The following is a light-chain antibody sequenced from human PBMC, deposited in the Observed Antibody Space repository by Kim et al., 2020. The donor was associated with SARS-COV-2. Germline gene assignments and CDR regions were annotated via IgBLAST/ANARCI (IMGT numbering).Light chain of an antibody. J-gene: IGLJ3*02. CDR1: ALPKQY. Sequence: SYELTQPPSVSVSPGQTARITCSGDALPKQYAYWYQQKSGQAPVLVIFQDTKRPSGIPERFSGSSSGTTVTLTITGVQAEDEADYYCQSGDYSDTFVVFGGGTQLTVL. V-gene: IGLV3-25*03. CDR2: QDT. CDR3: QSGDYSDTFVV.